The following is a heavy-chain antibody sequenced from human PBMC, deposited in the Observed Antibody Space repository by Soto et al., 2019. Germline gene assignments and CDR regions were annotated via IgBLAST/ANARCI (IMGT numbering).Heavy chain of an antibody. J-gene: IGHJ6*02. CDR1: GYTFTGYY. Sequence: ASEKVSCKASGYTFTGYYMHWVRQAPGQGLEWMGWINPNSGGTNYAQKFQGRVTMTRDTSISTAYMELSRLRSDDRAVYYCARIDCSSTSCHLFDYYYYYGMDVWGQGTTVTVSS. CDR2: INPNSGGT. CDR3: ARIDCSSTSCHLFDYYYYYGMDV. D-gene: IGHD2-2*01. V-gene: IGHV1-2*02.